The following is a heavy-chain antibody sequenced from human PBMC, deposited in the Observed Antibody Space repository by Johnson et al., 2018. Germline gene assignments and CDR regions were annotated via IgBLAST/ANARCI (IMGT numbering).Heavy chain of an antibody. CDR2: MYTSGST. CDR3: AGYHYDSSGFEGFDV. J-gene: IGHJ3*01. D-gene: IGHD3-22*01. V-gene: IGHV3-66*02. Sequence: VQLVQSGGGLARPGGSLRVSCAASGFSVSDNYMSWVRQASGKGPEGVSIMYTSGSTYYAESVKGRFTISRDNSSNTLYLQMNSLRPEDTAVYFCAGYHYDSSGFEGFDVWGQGTMVTVSS. CDR1: GFSVSDNY.